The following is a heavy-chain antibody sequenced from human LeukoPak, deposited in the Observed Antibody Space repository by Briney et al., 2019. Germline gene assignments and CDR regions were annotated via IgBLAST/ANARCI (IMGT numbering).Heavy chain of an antibody. V-gene: IGHV1-2*06. CDR1: GYTFTGYY. D-gene: IGHD2-15*01. Sequence: ASVKVSCKASGYTFTGYYMHWVRQAPGQGLEWMGRINPNSGGTNYAQKFQGRVTMTRDTSISTAYMGLSRLRSDDTAVYYCARDVVVTNFDYWGQGTLVTVPS. CDR2: INPNSGGT. J-gene: IGHJ4*02. CDR3: ARDVVVTNFDY.